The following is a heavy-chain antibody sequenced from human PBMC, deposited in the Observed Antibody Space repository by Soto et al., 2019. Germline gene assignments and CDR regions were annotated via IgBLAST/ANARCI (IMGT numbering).Heavy chain of an antibody. J-gene: IGHJ5*02. D-gene: IGHD2-15*01. CDR1: GLTFSSYA. Sequence: GGSLRLSCAASGLTFSSYAMSWVRQAPGKGLEWVSAISGSGGSTYYADSVKGRFTISRDNSKNTLYLQMNSLRSDDTAVYYCAGDGHVVAATRDFDPWGQGTLVTVSS. V-gene: IGHV3-23*01. CDR2: ISGSGGST. CDR3: AGDGHVVAATRDFDP.